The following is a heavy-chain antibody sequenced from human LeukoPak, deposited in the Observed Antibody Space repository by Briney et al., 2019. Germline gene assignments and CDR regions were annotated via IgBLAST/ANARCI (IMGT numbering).Heavy chain of an antibody. CDR3: AKDIQLST. Sequence: SGGSLRLSCAASGFTFSVAAMTWVRQTPGKGLEWVSLIGAGGESTYYADSVKGRFTISRDNSKNTLSLQMNSLRVEDTAMYFCAKDIQLSTWGLGTMVTVS. J-gene: IGHJ3*01. V-gene: IGHV3-23*01. CDR2: IGAGGEST. CDR1: GFTFSVAA. D-gene: IGHD5-24*01.